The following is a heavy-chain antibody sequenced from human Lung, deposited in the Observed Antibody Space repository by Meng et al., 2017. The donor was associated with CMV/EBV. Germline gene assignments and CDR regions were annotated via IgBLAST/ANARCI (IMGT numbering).Heavy chain of an antibody. CDR1: GGSISSSNW. CDR2: IYHSGST. V-gene: IGHV4-4*02. Sequence: WAVSGGSISSSNWWSWVRQPPGKGLEWIGEIYHSGSTNYNPSLKSRVTISVDKSKNQFSLKLSSVTAADTAVYYCARDSGYQQGLDYWGQGTLVTVSS. J-gene: IGHJ4*02. CDR3: ARDSGYQQGLDY. D-gene: IGHD6-13*01.